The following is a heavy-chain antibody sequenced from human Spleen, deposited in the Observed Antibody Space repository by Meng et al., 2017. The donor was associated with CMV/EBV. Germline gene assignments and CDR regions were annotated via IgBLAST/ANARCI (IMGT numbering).Heavy chain of an antibody. J-gene: IGHJ4*02. D-gene: IGHD2-15*01. Sequence: ISWVRQAPGQGLEWMGGIIPIFSITHYAQKFQGRVTMTTDESTSTAYMELSSLRSEDTAVYYCASYSYHFLGYCIPNTCQGTVQFDYWGQGSLVTVSS. CDR3: ASYSYHFLGYCIPNTCQGTVQFDY. CDR2: IIPIFSIT. V-gene: IGHV1-69*05.